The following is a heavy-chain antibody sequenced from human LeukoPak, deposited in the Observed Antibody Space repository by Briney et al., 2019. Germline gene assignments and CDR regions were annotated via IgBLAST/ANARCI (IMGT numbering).Heavy chain of an antibody. V-gene: IGHV3-48*01. D-gene: IGHD1-26*01. CDR3: ARDEREGVDY. CDR1: GFTFSSYS. CDR2: ISSSSSTI. J-gene: IGHJ4*02. Sequence: GGSLRLPCAASGFTFSSYSMNWVRQAPGKGLEWVSYISSSSSTICYADSVKGRFTISRDNAKNSLYLQMNSLRAEDTAVYYCARDEREGVDYWGQGTLVTVSS.